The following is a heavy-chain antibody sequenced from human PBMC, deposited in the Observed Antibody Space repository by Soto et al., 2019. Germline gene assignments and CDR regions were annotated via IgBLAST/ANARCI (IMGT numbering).Heavy chain of an antibody. J-gene: IGHJ4*02. V-gene: IGHV3-30*03. CDR3: ASRSPAPDY. CDR1: GFTFSSYG. CDR2: ISYDGSNK. Sequence: GGSLRLSCAASGFTFSSYGMHWVRQAPGKGLEWVAVISYDGSNKYYADSVKGRFTISRDNSKNTLYLQMNSLRADDTAMYYCASRSPAPDYWRQGLLVTVSS. D-gene: IGHD2-2*01.